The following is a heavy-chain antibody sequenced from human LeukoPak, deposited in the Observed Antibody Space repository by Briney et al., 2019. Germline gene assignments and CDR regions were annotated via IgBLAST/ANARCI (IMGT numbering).Heavy chain of an antibody. CDR1: GYTVTSYY. CDR3: ASVYKHGMDV. D-gene: IGHD5-24*01. V-gene: IGHV1-46*01. Sequence: ASVKVSCKASGYTVTSYYMHWVRQAPGQGLEWMAILNPSGGSSNYAQKFQGRATLTRATSTGTVYMELSSLRSEDTAMYYCASVYKHGMDVWGQGTTVIVSS. CDR2: LNPSGGSS. J-gene: IGHJ6*02.